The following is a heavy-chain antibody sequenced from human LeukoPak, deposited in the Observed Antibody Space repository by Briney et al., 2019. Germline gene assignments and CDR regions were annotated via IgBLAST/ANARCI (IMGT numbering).Heavy chain of an antibody. CDR2: FDPEDSET. D-gene: IGHD1-26*01. J-gene: IGHJ4*02. V-gene: IGHV1-24*01. Sequence: ASVKVSCKVSGYTLTELSMHWVRQAPGKGLEWMGGFDPEDSETIYAQKFQGRVTMTEDTSTDTAYMELSSLRSEDTAVYYCATVVGATWDPYYFDYWGQGTLVTVSS. CDR1: GYTLTELS. CDR3: ATVVGATWDPYYFDY.